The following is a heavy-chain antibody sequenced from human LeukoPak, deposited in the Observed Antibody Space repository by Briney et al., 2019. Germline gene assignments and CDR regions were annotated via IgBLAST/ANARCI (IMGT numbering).Heavy chain of an antibody. D-gene: IGHD2-15*01. CDR2: ISHDGNTK. V-gene: IGHV3-30*18. Sequence: GGSLRLSCAAYGFSFSSHGMHWVRQAPGKGLEWVAVISHDGNTKYYADSVKGRFTITRDNSKNTLFLQTNSLRAEDTAVYYCAKDWSGYCSGGSCYQFDYWGQGTLVTVSS. J-gene: IGHJ4*02. CDR1: GFSFSSHG. CDR3: AKDWSGYCSGGSCYQFDY.